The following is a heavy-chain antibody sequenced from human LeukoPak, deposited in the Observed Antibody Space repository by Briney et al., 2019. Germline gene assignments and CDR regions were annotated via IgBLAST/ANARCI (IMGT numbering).Heavy chain of an antibody. Sequence: GGSLRLSCAASGFTFSNYAMNWVRQAPGKGLEWVSSISETGLNTYYADSVNGRFAISRDNSKNTLYLQMNSLRAEDTAVYYCAKIGTTFYYYYMDVWGKGTTVTVSS. J-gene: IGHJ6*03. CDR2: ISETGLNT. CDR3: AKIGTTFYYYYMDV. V-gene: IGHV3-23*01. D-gene: IGHD1-7*01. CDR1: GFTFSNYA.